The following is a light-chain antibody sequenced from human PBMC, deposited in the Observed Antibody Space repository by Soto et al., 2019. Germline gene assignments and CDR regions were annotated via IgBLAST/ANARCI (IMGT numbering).Light chain of an antibody. Sequence: QSVLTQPPSVSGSPGQSVTISCTGTSTDFVSYNRVSWYQQPPGTAPKLMIYEVSKRPSEVPDRFSGSKSGNTASLTISGLQAADEADYYCSLYTSENAYVFGTGTKLTVL. CDR1: STDFVSYNR. J-gene: IGLJ1*01. CDR2: EVS. V-gene: IGLV2-18*01. CDR3: SLYTSENAYV.